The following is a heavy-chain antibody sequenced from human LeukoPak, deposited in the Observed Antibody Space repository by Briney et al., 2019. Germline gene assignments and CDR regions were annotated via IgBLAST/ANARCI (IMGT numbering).Heavy chain of an antibody. CDR3: ARSSSIAAAHYFDY. CDR2: IYPGDSDT. V-gene: IGHV5-51*01. D-gene: IGHD6-6*01. CDR1: GYSFTSYW. J-gene: IGHJ4*02. Sequence: GESLKISCKGSGYSFTSYWIGWVRQMPGKGLEWKGIIYPGDSDTRYNPSFQGQVTISADNSITADYLQWSSLTASDTAMYYCARSSSIAAAHYFDYWGQGTLVTVSS.